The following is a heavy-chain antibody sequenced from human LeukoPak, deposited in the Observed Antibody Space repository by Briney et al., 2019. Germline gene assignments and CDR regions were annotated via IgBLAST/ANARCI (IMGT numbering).Heavy chain of an antibody. CDR2: ICSSSSYI. D-gene: IGHD1-26*01. CDR1: GFTFSSYS. V-gene: IGHV3-21*01. Sequence: GGFLRLSCAASGFTFSSYSMNLVRPGPGEGLGWVSSICSSSSYIYYADSVKGRFTISRDNAKNSLYLQMNSLRAEDTAVYYCAKGYGWEASYYYYYMDVWGKGTTVTISS. CDR3: AKGYGWEASYYYYYMDV. J-gene: IGHJ6*03.